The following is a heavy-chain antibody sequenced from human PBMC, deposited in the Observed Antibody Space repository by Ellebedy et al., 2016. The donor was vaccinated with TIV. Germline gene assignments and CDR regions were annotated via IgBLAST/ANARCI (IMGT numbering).Heavy chain of an antibody. CDR1: GYSFTSHG. V-gene: IGHV1-18*01. D-gene: IGHD5-24*01. CDR2: VTAYNPDT. Sequence: AASVKVSCKASGYSFTSHGISWVRQAPGQGLQWMGWVTAYNPDTYYAQNFQGRVTFTTDTASSTAYMELRSLRSDDTGVYYCARGAMALSWGQGTLVAVSS. CDR3: ARGAMALS. J-gene: IGHJ5*02.